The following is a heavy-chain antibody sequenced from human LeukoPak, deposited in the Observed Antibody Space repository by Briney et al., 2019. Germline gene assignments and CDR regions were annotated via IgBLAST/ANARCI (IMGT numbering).Heavy chain of an antibody. CDR2: ISPSGDIK. CDR1: GFTFSNHG. Sequence: GGSLRLSCAASGFTFSNHGMNWVRQAPGKGLEWVSGISPSGDIKYYADSVKGRFTISRDNSKKTLYLEVSSLTGEDTAVYYCARRGYSSGWNRFDYWGQGTLVTVSS. D-gene: IGHD6-25*01. V-gene: IGHV3-23*01. CDR3: ARRGYSSGWNRFDY. J-gene: IGHJ4*02.